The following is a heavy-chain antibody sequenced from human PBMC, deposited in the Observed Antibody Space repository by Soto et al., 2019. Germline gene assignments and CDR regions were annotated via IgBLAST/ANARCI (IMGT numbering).Heavy chain of an antibody. CDR2: IYYSGST. CDR1: GGSISSGGYY. CDR3: ARTIGKRETYYYGMDV. V-gene: IGHV4-31*03. J-gene: IGHJ6*02. Sequence: SETLSLTCTVSGGSISSGGYYWSWIRQHPGKGLEWIGYIYYSGSTYYNPSLKSRVTISVDTSKNQFSLKLGSVTAADTAVYYCARTIGKRETYYYGMDVWGQGTTVTGSS. D-gene: IGHD3-9*01.